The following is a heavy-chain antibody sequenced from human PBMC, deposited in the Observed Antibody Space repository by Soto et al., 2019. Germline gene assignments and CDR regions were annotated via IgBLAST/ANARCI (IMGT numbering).Heavy chain of an antibody. CDR3: ARTAAAGKYYYGMDV. D-gene: IGHD6-13*01. Sequence: GESLKISCKGSGYSFTTYWIGWVRQMPGKGLEWMGVIYPGDSDTRYSPSFQGQVTISADKSISTAYLQWSSLKASDTAMYYCARTAAAGKYYYGMDVWGQGTTVTVSS. J-gene: IGHJ6*02. V-gene: IGHV5-51*01. CDR1: GYSFTTYW. CDR2: IYPGDSDT.